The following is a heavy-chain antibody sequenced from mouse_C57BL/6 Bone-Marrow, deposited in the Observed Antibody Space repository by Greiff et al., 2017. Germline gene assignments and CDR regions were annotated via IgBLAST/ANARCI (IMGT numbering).Heavy chain of an antibody. V-gene: IGHV1-26*01. J-gene: IGHJ3*01. CDR2: INPNNGGT. Sequence: EVQLQQSGPELVKPGASVKISCKASGYTFTDYYMNWVKQSHGKSLEWIGEINPNNGGTSYNQKFKGKATLTVDKSSSTAYMELRGLTSEDSAVYYCEHYCGSSYGFAYWGQGTLVTVSA. CDR3: EHYCGSSYGFAY. D-gene: IGHD1-1*01. CDR1: GYTFTDYY.